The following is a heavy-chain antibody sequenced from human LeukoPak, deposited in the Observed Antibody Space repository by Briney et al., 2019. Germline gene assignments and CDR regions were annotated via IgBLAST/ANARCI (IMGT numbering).Heavy chain of an antibody. D-gene: IGHD2-2*01. V-gene: IGHV3-7*01. CDR3: GRWGIEADIDY. CDR1: GFTFRPYW. Sequence: GGALRLACATPGFTFRPYWSTWGPQAPVKGLEWVANIKPDGSETYYLDSVKGRFTISRDNVKNSLYLLMNSLRADATDVYSCGRWGIEADIDYWGQGTLVTVSS. J-gene: IGHJ4*02. CDR2: IKPDGSET.